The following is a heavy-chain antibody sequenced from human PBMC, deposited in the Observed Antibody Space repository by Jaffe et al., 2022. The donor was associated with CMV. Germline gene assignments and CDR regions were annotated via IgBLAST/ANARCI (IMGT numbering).Heavy chain of an antibody. D-gene: IGHD1-7*01. V-gene: IGHV2-26*01. CDR2: IFSNDEK. J-gene: IGHJ5*02. CDR1: GFSLSNARMG. CDR3: ARILSEYNWNYVRVFWFDP. Sequence: QVTLKESGPVLVKPTETLTLTCTVSGFSLSNARMGVSWIRQPPGKALEWLAHIFSNDEKSYSTSLKSRLTISKDTSKSQVVLTMTNMDPVDTATYYCARILSEYNWNYVRVFWFDPWGQGTLVTVSS.